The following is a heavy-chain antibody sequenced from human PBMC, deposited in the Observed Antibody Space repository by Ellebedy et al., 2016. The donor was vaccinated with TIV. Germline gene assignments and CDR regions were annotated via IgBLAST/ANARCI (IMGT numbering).Heavy chain of an antibody. J-gene: IGHJ4*02. V-gene: IGHV3-7*03. CDR2: MKQDGREE. D-gene: IGHD5-12*01. CDR3: ARDLGHSGYDLFDS. CDR1: GFTFSNYW. Sequence: GGSLRLSCAASGFTFSNYWMTWVRQAPGKGLEWVANMKQDGREEYYVDSVKGRFIISRDHAKNSLYLQMNSLRADDTAVYYCARDLGHSGYDLFDSWGQGTLVTVSA.